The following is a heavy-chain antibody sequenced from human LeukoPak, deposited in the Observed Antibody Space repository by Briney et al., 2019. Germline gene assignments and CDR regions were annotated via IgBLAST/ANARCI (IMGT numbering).Heavy chain of an antibody. D-gene: IGHD3-22*01. CDR1: EFTFSDYY. J-gene: IGHJ6*03. V-gene: IGHV3-11*04. CDR2: ISSSGSTI. CDR3: ARTPYDSSGYYASDYMDV. Sequence: GGSLRLSCAASEFTFSDYYMSWIRQAPGKGLEWVSYISSSGSTIYYADSVKGRFTISRDNAKNSLYLQMNSLRAEDTAVYYCARTPYDSSGYYASDYMDVWGKGTTVTVSS.